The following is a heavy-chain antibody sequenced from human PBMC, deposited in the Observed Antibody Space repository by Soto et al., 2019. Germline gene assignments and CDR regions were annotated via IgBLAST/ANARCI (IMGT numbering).Heavy chain of an antibody. Sequence: QVQLQESGPGLVKPSGTLSLTCAVSGDSISSGNWWSWVRQPPGKGLEWIGEIYHSGSTNYNPSLKRRLTISVVNSKNQFSLKLSSLNAADTAVYYCARGGVAVASNTFDIWGQGTMVTVSS. J-gene: IGHJ3*02. V-gene: IGHV4-4*02. CDR1: GDSISSGNW. CDR2: IYHSGST. D-gene: IGHD6-19*01. CDR3: ARGGVAVASNTFDI.